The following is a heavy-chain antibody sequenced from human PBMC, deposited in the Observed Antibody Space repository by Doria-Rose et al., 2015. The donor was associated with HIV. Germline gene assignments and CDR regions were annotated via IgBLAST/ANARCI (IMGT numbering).Heavy chain of an antibody. CDR1: GVSLSSSGMG. CDR3: ARIKSSRWYHKYYFDF. Sequence: QITLKESGPVLVKPTETLTLTCTVSGVSLSSSGMGVSWIRQPPGKAPEWLANILSDDERSYKTSLESRLTISRGTSKSQVVLTMTDMDPVDTATYYCARIKSSRWYHKYYFDFWGQGTLVIVSA. V-gene: IGHV2-26*01. D-gene: IGHD6-13*01. J-gene: IGHJ4*02. CDR2: ILSDDER.